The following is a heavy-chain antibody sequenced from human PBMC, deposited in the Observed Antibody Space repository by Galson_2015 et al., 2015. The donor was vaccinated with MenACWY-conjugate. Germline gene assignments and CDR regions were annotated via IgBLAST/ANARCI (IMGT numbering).Heavy chain of an antibody. J-gene: IGHJ5*01. V-gene: IGHV1-18*01. D-gene: IGHD2-8*02. CDR3: GRLKSCSGGVCSKAIDS. CDR2: ISVALGNT. CDR1: GYTFTSYG. Sequence: SVKVSCKASGYTFTSYGISWVRQAPGQGLEWMGWISVALGNTEYVQSLQDRVTMTTDTSTSTAYMELRSLKTDDTAVYYCGRLKSCSGGVCSKAIDSWGQGTLVTVSS.